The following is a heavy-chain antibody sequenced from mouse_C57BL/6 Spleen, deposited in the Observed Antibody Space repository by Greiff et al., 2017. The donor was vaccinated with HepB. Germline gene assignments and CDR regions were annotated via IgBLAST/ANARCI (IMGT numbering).Heavy chain of an antibody. J-gene: IGHJ2*01. CDR2: ISDGGSYT. V-gene: IGHV5-4*01. CDR1: GFTFSSYA. Sequence: EVHLVESGGGLVKPGGSLKLSCAASGFTFSSYAMSWVRQTPEKRLEWVATISDGGSYTYYPDNVKGRFTISRDNAKNNLYLQMSHLKSEDTAMYYCARDTTVVATFYYFDYWGQGTTLTISS. D-gene: IGHD1-1*01. CDR3: ARDTTVVATFYYFDY.